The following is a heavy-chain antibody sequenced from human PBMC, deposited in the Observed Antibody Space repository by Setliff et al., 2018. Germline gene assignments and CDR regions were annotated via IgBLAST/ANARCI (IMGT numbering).Heavy chain of an antibody. CDR1: GFTFSRYW. D-gene: IGHD1-1*01. J-gene: IGHJ4*02. CDR2: IKQDGSEK. Sequence: PGGSLRLSCAASGFTFSRYWMSWVRQAPGKGLEWVANIKQDGSEKYYVDSVKGRFAISRDNAKNSLYLQMNSLRAEDTAVYFCARHNTNLQPNDYWGQGTLVTVSS. CDR3: ARHNTNLQPNDY. V-gene: IGHV3-7*01.